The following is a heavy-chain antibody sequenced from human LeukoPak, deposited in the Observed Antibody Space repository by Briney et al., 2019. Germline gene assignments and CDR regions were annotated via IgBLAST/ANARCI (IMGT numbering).Heavy chain of an antibody. CDR1: GFTFSSYW. CDR2: IKQDGSGK. J-gene: IGHJ4*02. Sequence: GGSLRLSCAASGFTFSSYWMSWVRQAPGKGLEWVANIKQDGSGKYYVDSVTGRVTISRDKAKNPLYLQMNSLRAEDTAVYYCARGVDTIFGVVIMTFDYWGQGTLVTVSS. V-gene: IGHV3-7*01. D-gene: IGHD3-3*01. CDR3: ARGVDTIFGVVIMTFDY.